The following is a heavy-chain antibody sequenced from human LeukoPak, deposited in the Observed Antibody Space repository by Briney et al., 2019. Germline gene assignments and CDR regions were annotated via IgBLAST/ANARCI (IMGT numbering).Heavy chain of an antibody. J-gene: IGHJ3*02. CDR3: ARDIDVEKEGLVSDI. Sequence: GGSLRLSCAASGFTFSSYWMHWVRHAPGKGLVWVSHIKTDGSSTNYAESVKGRFTISRDNAKNTLYLQMNSLRAEDTAVYYCARDIDVEKEGLVSDIWGQGTMVTVSS. CDR1: GFTFSSYW. D-gene: IGHD3-3*01. CDR2: IKTDGSST. V-gene: IGHV3-74*01.